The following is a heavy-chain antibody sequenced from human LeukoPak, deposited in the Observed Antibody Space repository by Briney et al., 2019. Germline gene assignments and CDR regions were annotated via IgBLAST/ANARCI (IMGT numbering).Heavy chain of an antibody. D-gene: IGHD3-16*01. Sequence: KTSETLSLTCTISGGSVSSGSVSSGTYYWSWIRQPAGKGMEWIGRLYTSGTTNYKESTNYNPSLKSRVSISVSTSKKQFSLKLTSVTAADTAVYYCAGGNWRAPGEDSWGQGTLVTVSP. J-gene: IGHJ4*02. CDR2: LYTSGTTNYKEST. CDR3: AGGNWRAPGEDS. CDR1: GGSVSSGSVSSGTYY. V-gene: IGHV4-61*02.